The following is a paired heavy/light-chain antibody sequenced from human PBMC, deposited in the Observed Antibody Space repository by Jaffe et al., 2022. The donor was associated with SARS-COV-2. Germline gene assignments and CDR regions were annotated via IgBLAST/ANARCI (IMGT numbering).Light chain of an antibody. CDR1: SSDVGGY. J-gene: IGLJ1*01. CDR2: EVN. V-gene: IGLV2-8*01. CDR3: GSYAGGNYPHV. Sequence: QSALTQPPSVSGSPGQSVTISCTGTSSDVGGYVSWYQQHPDKAPKLIISEVNKRPSGVPDRFSGSKSGNTASLTVSGLQAEDEADYYCGSYAGGNYPHVFGTGTKVTV.
Heavy chain of an antibody. D-gene: IGHD2-15*01. J-gene: IGHJ4*02. CDR3: VRGPHCSGGDCYSRPLEFNY. CDR2: IHHSGST. V-gene: IGHV4-34*01. CDR1: GGSFSASY. Sequence: QVQLQQWGAGLLKPSETLSLTCAVYGGSFSASYWSWIRQSPEKGLEWIGEIHHSGSTNYNPSLRSRVAISVDTSKNQLSLKMNSVAAADTAVYYCVRGPHCSGGDCYSRPLEFNYWGQGTPVTVSS.